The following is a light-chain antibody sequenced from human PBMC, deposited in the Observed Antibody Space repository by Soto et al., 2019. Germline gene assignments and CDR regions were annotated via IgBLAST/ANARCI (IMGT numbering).Light chain of an antibody. V-gene: IGKV1-17*01. CDR2: TAS. J-gene: IGKJ1*01. CDR3: LQHTSYPRT. CDR1: QGISND. Sequence: DLQMTQSPSSLSPSASAISTTIGDRVTSIRRASQGISNDLGWYQQRPGKAPKRLIYTASSLETGVPSRFSGSGSGTEFTLTISSLQPEDFATYYCLQHTSYPRTFGQGTKVDI.